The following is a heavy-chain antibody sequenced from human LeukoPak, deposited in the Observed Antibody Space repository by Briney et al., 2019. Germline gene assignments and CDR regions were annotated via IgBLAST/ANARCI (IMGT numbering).Heavy chain of an antibody. V-gene: IGHV3-74*01. CDR1: GFPFSYYW. J-gene: IGHJ3*02. D-gene: IGHD4-11*01. Sequence: GGSLRLSCTASGFPFSYYWMHWVRQAPGKGLVWVSRIDGDGSSTSYADSVKGRFSISRDNAKNTVYLHMDSLRAEDTAVYYCARVGRLQSFDAFDIWGQGTTVTVSS. CDR2: IDGDGSST. CDR3: ARVGRLQSFDAFDI.